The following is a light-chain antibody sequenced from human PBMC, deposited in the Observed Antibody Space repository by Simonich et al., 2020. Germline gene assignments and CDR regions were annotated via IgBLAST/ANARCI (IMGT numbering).Light chain of an antibody. Sequence: DIVMTQSPDSLAGSLGERATINCKSSQRVLYSSNNKNYLAWYQQKTGQPPKLLIYWASTRESGVPDRFSGSGSGTDFTLTISSLQAEDVAVYYCQQYYSTPWTFGQGTKVEIK. J-gene: IGKJ1*01. CDR1: QRVLYSSNNKNY. V-gene: IGKV4-1*01. CDR2: WAS. CDR3: QQYYSTPWT.